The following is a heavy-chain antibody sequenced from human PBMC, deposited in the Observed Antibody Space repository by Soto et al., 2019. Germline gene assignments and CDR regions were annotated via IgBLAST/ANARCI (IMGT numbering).Heavy chain of an antibody. Sequence: TLSLPCAVSGGSISSGGYSWSWIRQPPGKGLEWIGYIYHSGSTYYNPSLKSRVTISVDRSKNQFSLKLSSVTAADTAVYYCARDGDSSGYYGAPGGMDVWGQGTTVTVSS. CDR1: GGSISSGGYS. D-gene: IGHD3-22*01. CDR2: IYHSGST. J-gene: IGHJ6*02. V-gene: IGHV4-30-2*01. CDR3: ARDGDSSGYYGAPGGMDV.